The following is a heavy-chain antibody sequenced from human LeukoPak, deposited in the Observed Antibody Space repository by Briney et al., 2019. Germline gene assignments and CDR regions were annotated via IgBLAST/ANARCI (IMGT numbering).Heavy chain of an antibody. V-gene: IGHV3-64*04. J-gene: IGHJ4*02. CDR3: ARGLVLRLGELSFDY. CDR1: GFTFSSYA. D-gene: IGHD3-16*02. CDR2: ISSNGGST. Sequence: TGGSLRLSCSASGFTFSSYAMHWVRQAPGKGLEYVSAISSNGGSTYYADSVKGRFTISRDNSKNTLYLQMNSLRAEDTAVYYCARGLVLRLGELSFDYWGQGTLVTVSS.